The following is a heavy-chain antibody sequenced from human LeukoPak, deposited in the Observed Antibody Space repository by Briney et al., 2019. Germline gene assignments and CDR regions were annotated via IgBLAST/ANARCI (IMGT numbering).Heavy chain of an antibody. J-gene: IGHJ4*02. V-gene: IGHV4-34*01. CDR1: GGSFSGYY. CDR2: VNHSGST. CDR3: ARVRGPYFDY. Sequence: SETLSLTCAVYGGSFSGYYWSWIRQPPGKGLEWIGEVNHSGSTNYNPSLKSRVTISVDTSKNQFSLKLSSVTAADTAVYYCARVRGPYFDYWGQGTLVTVSS. D-gene: IGHD3-10*01.